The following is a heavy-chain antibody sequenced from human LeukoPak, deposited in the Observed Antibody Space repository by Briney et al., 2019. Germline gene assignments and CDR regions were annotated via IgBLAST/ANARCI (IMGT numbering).Heavy chain of an antibody. CDR3: ARDRGGSFEY. V-gene: IGHV3-7*05. CDR2: IKEDGSEK. D-gene: IGHD5-12*01. J-gene: IGHJ4*02. Sequence: GGSLRLSCAASGFTFSSYWVNWVRQAPGKGLEWVANIKEDGSEKYYVDSVKGRFTISRDNAKNSLYLQMNSLRAEDTALYYCARDRGGSFEYWGQGSLVTVSS. CDR1: GFTFSSYW.